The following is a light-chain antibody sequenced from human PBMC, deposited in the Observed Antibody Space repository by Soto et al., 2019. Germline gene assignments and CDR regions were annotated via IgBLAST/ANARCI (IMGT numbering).Light chain of an antibody. V-gene: IGKV3-11*01. CDR1: ESVTDY. CDR3: QQRSDWPWT. Sequence: EIVLTQSPATLSLSPGERGTLSCRASESVTDYLAWYQQKLGQAPRLLVYDVSYRAAGIPTRFSGGGSGTDFTLTISNVEPEDFAVYYCQQRSDWPWTFGQGTKVDIK. J-gene: IGKJ1*01. CDR2: DVS.